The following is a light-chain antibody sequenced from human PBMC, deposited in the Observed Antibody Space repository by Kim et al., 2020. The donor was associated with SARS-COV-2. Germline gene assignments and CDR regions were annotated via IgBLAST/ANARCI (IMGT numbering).Light chain of an antibody. CDR3: QQRSNWPSIT. V-gene: IGKV3-11*01. Sequence: SPGERAAPSCRASQSVSSYLAWYQQKPGQAPSLLIYYASNRATGIPARFSGSGSGTDFTLTISSLEPEDFAVYYCQQRSNWPSITFGQGTRLEIK. CDR1: QSVSSY. CDR2: YAS. J-gene: IGKJ5*01.